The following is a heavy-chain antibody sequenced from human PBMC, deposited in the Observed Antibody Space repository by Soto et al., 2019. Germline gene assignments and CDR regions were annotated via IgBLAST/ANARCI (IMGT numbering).Heavy chain of an antibody. CDR1: GGSINSYY. Sequence: SETLSLTCTVSGGSINSYYWSWIRQPPGKGLEWIGYIYYSGSTSYSPSLKSRVTISVDTSKNQFSLKLSSVTAVDTAVYYCARHDWNYAGDYWGQGTLVTVSS. CDR3: ARHDWNYAGDY. CDR2: IYYSGST. V-gene: IGHV4-59*01. D-gene: IGHD1-7*01. J-gene: IGHJ4*02.